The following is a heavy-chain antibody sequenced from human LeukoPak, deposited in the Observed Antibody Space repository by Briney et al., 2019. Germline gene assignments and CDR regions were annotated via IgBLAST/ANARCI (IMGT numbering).Heavy chain of an antibody. CDR3: YGTRGY. Sequence: GGSLRLSCAASGFSFSSYWLMWVRQTPGKGLQWVATIKEDGRQTFYSDSVMGRFTISIDSAKNSLYLQMNSLRVEETAVYYCYGTRGYWGQGALVTVS. CDR1: GFSFSSYW. D-gene: IGHD3-22*01. J-gene: IGHJ4*02. V-gene: IGHV3-7*01. CDR2: IKEDGRQT.